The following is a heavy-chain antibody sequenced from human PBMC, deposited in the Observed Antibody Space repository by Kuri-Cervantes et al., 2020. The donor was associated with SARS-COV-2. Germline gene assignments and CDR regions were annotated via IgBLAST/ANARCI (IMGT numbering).Heavy chain of an antibody. D-gene: IGHD4-11*01. CDR1: GFTFSSYA. CDR3: AKPPGFVTRYFDL. V-gene: IGHV3-23*01. Sequence: GESLKISCAASGFTFSSYAMSWVRQAPGKGLEWVSAISGSGGSTYYADSVKGRFTISRDNSKNTLYLQMNSLRAEDKAVYYCAKPPGFVTRYFDLWGRGTLVTVSS. J-gene: IGHJ2*01. CDR2: ISGSGGST.